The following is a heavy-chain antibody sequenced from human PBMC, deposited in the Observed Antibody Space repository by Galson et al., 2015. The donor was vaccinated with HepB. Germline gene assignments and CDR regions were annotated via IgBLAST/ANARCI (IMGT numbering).Heavy chain of an antibody. CDR3: AKDLGMTIFGEVTAVFDY. J-gene: IGHJ4*02. V-gene: IGHV3-23*01. CDR1: GFTFRSYA. D-gene: IGHD3-3*01. CDR2: ISGSGDTT. Sequence: SLRLSCAASGFTFRSYAMNWVRQAPGKGLEWVSFISGSGDTTYYADSVKGRFTIARDNSKKTLYLQMNSLRVEDTAIYYCAKDLGMTIFGEVTAVFDYWGQGTLVTVSS.